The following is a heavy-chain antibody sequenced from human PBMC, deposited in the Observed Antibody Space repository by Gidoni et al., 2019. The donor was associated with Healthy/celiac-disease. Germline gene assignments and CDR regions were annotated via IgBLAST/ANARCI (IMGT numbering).Heavy chain of an antibody. J-gene: IGHJ6*02. CDR3: ASAPAIVGATGGYYYYYGMDV. CDR1: GYSFTSYW. CDR2: IDPSDSYT. V-gene: IGHV5-10-1*03. D-gene: IGHD1-26*01. Sequence: EVQLVQSGAEVKKPGESLRISCKGSGYSFTSYWISWVRQMPGKGLEWMGRIDPSDSYTNYSPSFQGHVTISADKSISTAYLQWSSLKASDTAMYYCASAPAIVGATGGYYYYYGMDVWGQGTTVTVSS.